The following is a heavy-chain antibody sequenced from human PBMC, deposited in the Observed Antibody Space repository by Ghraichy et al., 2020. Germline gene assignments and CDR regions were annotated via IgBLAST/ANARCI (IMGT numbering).Heavy chain of an antibody. D-gene: IGHD6-6*01. J-gene: IGHJ6*01. CDR3: ARGAARPTYYYG. CDR1: GFSFSSYG. V-gene: IGHV3-33*01. Sequence: GGSLRLSCAASGFSFSSYGIHWVRQAPSKGLEWVAFLWYDEIDKYYADSVKGRFTISRDNSKNTLYLQMISLRAEDTAVYYCARGAARPTYYYG. CDR2: LWYDEIDK.